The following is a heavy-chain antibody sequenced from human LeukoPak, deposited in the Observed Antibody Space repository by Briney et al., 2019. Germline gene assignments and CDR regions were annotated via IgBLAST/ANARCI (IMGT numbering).Heavy chain of an antibody. V-gene: IGHV3-48*03. D-gene: IGHD3-16*02. CDR3: ARVERLRLGELSAPWAMDV. CDR2: GSQSGATT. CDR1: GFTFSSYE. Sequence: AGRSLRLSCAASGFTFSSYEIQWVRQAPGKGLEWISYGSQSGATTYFADSVKGRFIISRDNAKNSLYMQMNSLRAEDTAVYYCARVERLRLGELSAPWAMDVWGQGTAVTVSS. J-gene: IGHJ6*02.